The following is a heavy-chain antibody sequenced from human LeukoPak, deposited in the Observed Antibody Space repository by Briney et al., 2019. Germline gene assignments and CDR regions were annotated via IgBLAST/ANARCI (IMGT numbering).Heavy chain of an antibody. CDR2: VSGSGSST. J-gene: IGHJ4*02. CDR1: GFTFSSYA. Sequence: PGGSLRLSCAASGFTFSSYAMTWVRQAPGKGLEWVSAVSGSGSSTYYADSVKGRFTISRDNSKNTLYPQMNSLRAEDTAVYYCATGGGYDFWSGGFDYWGQGTLGTVSS. V-gene: IGHV3-23*01. D-gene: IGHD3-3*01. CDR3: ATGGGYDFWSGGFDY.